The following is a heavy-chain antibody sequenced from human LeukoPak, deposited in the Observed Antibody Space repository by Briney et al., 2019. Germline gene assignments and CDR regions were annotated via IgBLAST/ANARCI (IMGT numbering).Heavy chain of an antibody. CDR3: ARRGTIFGPESL. CDR1: GGSISSYY. V-gene: IGHV4-4*09. J-gene: IGHJ2*01. Sequence: PSETLSLTCTVSGGSISSYYWRWIRQPPGKGLEWIGYIYTTGSTDYNPSLKCRVTISVDTSKNQLSLDLSSVTAADTAVYYCARRGTIFGPESLWGRGTLVTVSS. CDR2: IYTTGST. D-gene: IGHD3-3*01.